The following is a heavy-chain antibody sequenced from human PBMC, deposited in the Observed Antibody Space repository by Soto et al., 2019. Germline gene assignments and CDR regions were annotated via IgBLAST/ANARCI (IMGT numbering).Heavy chain of an antibody. V-gene: IGHV4-39*01. CDR3: ARRTNSPIEYYYDSSGPVDY. CDR1: GGSISSSSYY. J-gene: IGHJ4*02. Sequence: SETLSLTCTVSGGSISSSSYYWGWIRQPPGKGLEWIGSIYYSGSTYYNPSLKSRVTISVATSKNQYSLKLSSVTAADTAVYYCARRTNSPIEYYYDSSGPVDYWGQGTLVTVSS. CDR2: IYYSGST. D-gene: IGHD3-22*01.